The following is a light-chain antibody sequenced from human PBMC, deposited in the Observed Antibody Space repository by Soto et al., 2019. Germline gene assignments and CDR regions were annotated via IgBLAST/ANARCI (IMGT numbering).Light chain of an antibody. CDR2: SNN. CDR1: SSNIGSNT. V-gene: IGLV1-44*01. Sequence: QSVLTQPPSASGTPGQRVTISCSGSSSNIGSNTVNWYQQLPGTAPKLLIYSNNQRPSGVPDRFSGSKSGTSASLAISGLQSEDEADYYCAAWDDSLNGPFWVFGPGTKLTVL. CDR3: AAWDDSLNGPFWV. J-gene: IGLJ1*01.